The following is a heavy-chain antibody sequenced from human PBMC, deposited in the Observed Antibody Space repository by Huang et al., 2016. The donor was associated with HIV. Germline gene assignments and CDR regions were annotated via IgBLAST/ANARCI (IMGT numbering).Heavy chain of an antibody. CDR2: IYTSGNT. CDR3: ASDRLSGSYDNWFDP. J-gene: IGHJ5*02. Sequence: QVQLQESGPGLVKPSQTLSLTCTVSAGSSSSGSYYWSWLRQPAGKGLEWIGHIYTSGNTNYHPSLKGRVTISVDTSKNQFSLTLSSVTAADTAVYYCASDRLSGSYDNWFDPWGQGTLVTVSS. V-gene: IGHV4-61*09. CDR1: AGSSSSGSYY. D-gene: IGHD1-26*01.